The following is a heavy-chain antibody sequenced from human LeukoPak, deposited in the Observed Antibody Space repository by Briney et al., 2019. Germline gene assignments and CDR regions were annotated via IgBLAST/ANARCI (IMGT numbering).Heavy chain of an antibody. V-gene: IGHV1-3*03. CDR1: GYTFTNHD. Sequence: ASVKVSCKASGYTFTNHDMRWVRQATGQSLEWMGCINPGNGDTKYSPEFQGRVTITSDTSATTAYMELSSLRSEDKAVYYCTRYNYWGQGTLVTVSS. CDR2: INPGNGDT. D-gene: IGHD3-9*01. J-gene: IGHJ4*02. CDR3: TRYNY.